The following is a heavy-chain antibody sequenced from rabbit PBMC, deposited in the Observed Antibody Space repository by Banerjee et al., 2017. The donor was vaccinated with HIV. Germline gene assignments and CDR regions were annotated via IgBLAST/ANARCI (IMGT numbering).Heavy chain of an antibody. CDR3: ARNNYDDYSANL. J-gene: IGHJ4*01. Sequence: QSLEESGGGLVQPEGSLALTCKASGFTISSSYYMCWVRQAPGKGLEWIACIYAGTSTYTYYANWAKGRFTISKTSSTTVTLQMASLTAADTATYFCARNNYDDYSANLWGPGTL. D-gene: IGHD2-1*01. CDR2: IYAGTSTYT. CDR1: GFTISSSYY. V-gene: IGHV1S40*01.